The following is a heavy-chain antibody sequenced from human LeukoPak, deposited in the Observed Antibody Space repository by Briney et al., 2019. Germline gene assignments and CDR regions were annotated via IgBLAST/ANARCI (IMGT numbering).Heavy chain of an antibody. CDR1: GFTVSSDY. CDR2: LSSGGST. J-gene: IGHJ4*02. CDR3: AKATAPCYFDY. Sequence: GSLRLSCAASGFTVSSDYMSWVRQAPGKGLEWVSILSSGGSTSYADSVRGRFTISRDNSKNTLYLQINSLRAEDTAVYYCAKATAPCYFDYWGQGTLVTVSS. D-gene: IGHD5-18*01. V-gene: IGHV3-53*01.